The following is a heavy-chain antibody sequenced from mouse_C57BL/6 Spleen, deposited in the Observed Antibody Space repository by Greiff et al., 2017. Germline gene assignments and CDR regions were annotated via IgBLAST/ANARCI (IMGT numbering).Heavy chain of an antibody. CDR1: GFNIKDDY. CDR3: TSPIPV. CDR2: FDPENGDT. D-gene: IGHD6-5*01. V-gene: IGHV14-4*01. Sequence: EVQLVESGAELVRPGASVKLSCTASGFNIKDDYMHWVKQRPEQGLEWIGWFDPENGDTEYASKFQGKATITADTSSNTAYLQLSSLTSEGTAVYYCTSPIPVWGQGTTLTVSS. J-gene: IGHJ2*01.